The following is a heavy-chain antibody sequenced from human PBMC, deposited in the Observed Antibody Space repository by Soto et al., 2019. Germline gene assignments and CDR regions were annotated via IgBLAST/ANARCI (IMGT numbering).Heavy chain of an antibody. CDR2: MNPNSGNT. D-gene: IGHD6-19*01. CDR3: ARERSSGWYVDY. V-gene: IGHV1-8*01. CDR1: GYTFTSYD. J-gene: IGHJ4*02. Sequence: QVQLVQSGAEVKKPGSSVTVSCKASGYTFTSYDINWVRQATGQGLEWMGWMNPNSGNTGYAQKFQGRVTMTRNTSISTAYMELSSLRSEDTAVYYCARERSSGWYVDYWGQGTLVTVSS.